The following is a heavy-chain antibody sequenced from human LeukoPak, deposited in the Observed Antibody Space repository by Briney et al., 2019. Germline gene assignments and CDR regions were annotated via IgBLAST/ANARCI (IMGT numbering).Heavy chain of an antibody. J-gene: IGHJ4*02. CDR2: ISAYSGNT. D-gene: IGHD3-3*01. CDR3: ARDRRFDDIWSGFRDF. V-gene: IGHV1-18*01. Sequence: ASVKVSCKASGYTLTSYGISWVRQAPGQGLEWMGWISAYSGNTNFARKLQGRVTVTTDTSTSTAYLELRSLISDDTAVYYCARDRRFDDIWSGFRDFWGQGTLVTVSS. CDR1: GYTLTSYG.